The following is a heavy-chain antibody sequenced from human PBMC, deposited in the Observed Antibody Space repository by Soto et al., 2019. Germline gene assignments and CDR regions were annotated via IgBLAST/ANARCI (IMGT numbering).Heavy chain of an antibody. V-gene: IGHV3-23*01. D-gene: IGHD4-17*01. CDR2: ISGSGGST. CDR3: AKVGDYGDYAYYYYYMDV. Sequence: GGSLRLSCAASGFTFSSYAMSWVRQAPGKGLEWVSAISGSGGSTYYEDSVKGRFTISRDNSKNTLYLQMNSLRAEDTAVYYCAKVGDYGDYAYYYYYMDVWGKGTTVTVSS. J-gene: IGHJ6*03. CDR1: GFTFSSYA.